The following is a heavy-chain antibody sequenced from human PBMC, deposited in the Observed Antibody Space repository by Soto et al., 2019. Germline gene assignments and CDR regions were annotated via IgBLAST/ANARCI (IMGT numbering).Heavy chain of an antibody. CDR2: ISAYNGNT. CDR3: AETSYSSGWRIFDY. Sequence: ASVKVSCKASGYTFTSYGISWVRQAPGQGLEWMGWISAYNGNTNYAQKLQGRVTMTTDTSTSTAYMELRSLSSVTAADTAVYYCAETSYSSGWRIFDYWGQGTLVTVSS. CDR1: GYTFTSYG. J-gene: IGHJ4*02. V-gene: IGHV1-18*01. D-gene: IGHD6-19*01.